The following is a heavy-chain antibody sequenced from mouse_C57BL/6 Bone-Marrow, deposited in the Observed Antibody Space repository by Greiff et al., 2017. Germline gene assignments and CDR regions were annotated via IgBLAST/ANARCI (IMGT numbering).Heavy chain of an antibody. D-gene: IGHD2-5*01. Sequence: EVQGVESGGGLVKPGGSLKLSCAASGFTFSDYGMHWVRQAPEKGLEWVAYISSGSSTIYYADTVKGRFTFSRDNAKTTLFLHMTSLRSVDTVMYYCASAYSNYIYYYAMDYWGQGTSVTVSS. CDR3: ASAYSNYIYYYAMDY. V-gene: IGHV5-17*01. CDR2: ISSGSSTI. J-gene: IGHJ4*01. CDR1: GFTFSDYG.